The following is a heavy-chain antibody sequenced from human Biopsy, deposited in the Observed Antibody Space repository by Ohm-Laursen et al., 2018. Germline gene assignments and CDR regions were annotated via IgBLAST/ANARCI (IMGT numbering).Heavy chain of an antibody. Sequence: SDTLSPTCTVSGYSISSDYRWGWIRQAPGKTLEWLGNIFKDGNTHYNPSLRSRLIISIDTSKNQFSLMMTSVSGADTAVYFCARVGSGWAPFDKWGPGTLVTVSS. CDR2: IFKDGNT. J-gene: IGHJ4*02. CDR3: ARVGSGWAPFDK. V-gene: IGHV4-38-2*02. CDR1: GYSISSDYR. D-gene: IGHD6-19*01.